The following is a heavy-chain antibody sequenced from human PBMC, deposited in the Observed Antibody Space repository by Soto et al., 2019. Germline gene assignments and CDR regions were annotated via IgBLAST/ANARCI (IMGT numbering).Heavy chain of an antibody. J-gene: IGHJ5*01. CDR3: ARAYGAGSFDF. D-gene: IGHD3-10*01. CDR2: VNPNTGNT. CDR1: GYTFRSYD. Sequence: QVQLVQSGAEVKKPGASVKVSCTGSGYTFRSYDIHWVRQATGQGLEWMGWVNPNTGNTGYAQKFQGRVTMTRDMSKSSAYMXXXSXTSEDTAIYYCARAYGAGSFDFWGQGTLV. V-gene: IGHV1-8*01.